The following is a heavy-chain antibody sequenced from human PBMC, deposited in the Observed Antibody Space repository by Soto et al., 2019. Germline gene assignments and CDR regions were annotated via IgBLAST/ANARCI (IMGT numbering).Heavy chain of an antibody. D-gene: IGHD2-2*01. CDR1: GGTFSSYT. V-gene: IGHV1-69*08. J-gene: IGHJ5*02. Sequence: QVQLVQSGAEVKKPGSSVKVSCKASGGTFSSYTISWVRQAPGQGLEWMGRIIPILGIANYAQKFQGRVTITADKSTSTAYMELSSLRSEDTAVYYCARDRGIVVVENWFDPWGQGTPVTVSS. CDR3: ARDRGIVVVENWFDP. CDR2: IIPILGIA.